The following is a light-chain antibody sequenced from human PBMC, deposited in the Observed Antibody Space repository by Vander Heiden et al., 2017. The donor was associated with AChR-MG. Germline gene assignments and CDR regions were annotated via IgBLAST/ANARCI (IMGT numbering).Light chain of an antibody. CDR2: EDT. CDR1: SSDAGRYPV. Sequence: PGPSITISCTGTSSDAGRYPVVSWYQQHPGKAPKVIIYEDTTRPSRGSNRFSGSKSGNTASMTISGLQAEDEADYYCSSYAGVSTCSVLFGGGTKLTVL. J-gene: IGLJ2*01. CDR3: SSYAGVSTCSVL. V-gene: IGLV2-23*01.